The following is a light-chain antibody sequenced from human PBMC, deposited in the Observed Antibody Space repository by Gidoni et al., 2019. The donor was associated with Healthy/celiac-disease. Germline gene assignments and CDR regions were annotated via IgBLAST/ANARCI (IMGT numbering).Light chain of an antibody. V-gene: IGKV2-28*01. CDR2: LGS. J-gene: IGKJ4*01. CDR3: MQALQTPT. Sequence: DIVMTQSPLSLPVTPGEPASISCRTSQSLLHSNGYNYLNWYLQKPGQSPQLLNYLGSNRASGVPGRFSGSGSGTDFTLKISRVEAEDVGVYYCMQALQTPTFGGGTKVEIK. CDR1: QSLLHSNGYNY.